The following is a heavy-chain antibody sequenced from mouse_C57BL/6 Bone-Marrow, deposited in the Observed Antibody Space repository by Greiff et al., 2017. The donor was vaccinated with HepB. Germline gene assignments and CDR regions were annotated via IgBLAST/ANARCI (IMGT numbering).Heavy chain of an antibody. CDR3: ARESDGLPGFAY. D-gene: IGHD2-3*01. J-gene: IGHJ3*01. V-gene: IGHV5-4*01. Sequence: EVQRVESGGGLVKPGGSLKLSCAASGFTFSSYAMSWVRQTPEKRLEWVATISDGGSYTYYPDNVKGRFTISRDNAKNNLYLQMSHLKSEDTAMYYCARESDGLPGFAYWGQGTLVTVSA. CDR1: GFTFSSYA. CDR2: ISDGGSYT.